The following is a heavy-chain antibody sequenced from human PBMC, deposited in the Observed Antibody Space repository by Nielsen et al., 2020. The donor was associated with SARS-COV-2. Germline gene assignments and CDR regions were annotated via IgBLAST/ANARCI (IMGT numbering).Heavy chain of an antibody. CDR3: ARVEWPGELDD. CDR1: GLTFSSYS. J-gene: IGHJ4*02. D-gene: IGHD3-3*01. CDR2: ISSDSSSI. V-gene: IGHV3-48*01. Sequence: GESLTISCAASGLTFSSYSMIWVRQAPGKGLAWVAYISSDSSSIEYADSVKVRFTISRDNAKSSLFRQMHSLRVEDTGVYYCARVEWPGELDDWGQGTLVTVSS.